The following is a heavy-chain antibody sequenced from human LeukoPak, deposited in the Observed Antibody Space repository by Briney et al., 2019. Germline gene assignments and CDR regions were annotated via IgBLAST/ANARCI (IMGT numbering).Heavy chain of an antibody. V-gene: IGHV3-30-3*01. J-gene: IGHJ3*01. D-gene: IGHD3-3*01. CDR1: GFTFSDYA. Sequence: GGSLRLSCAASGFTFSDYAMHWVRKAPGKGLEWGAVLSYGGTNKYYADSVKGRFTISRDNSKNTMFLQMNSLRAEDTAVYHCARDRSGYANDAFDFWGQGTMVTVSS. CDR3: ARDRSGYANDAFDF. CDR2: LSYGGTNK.